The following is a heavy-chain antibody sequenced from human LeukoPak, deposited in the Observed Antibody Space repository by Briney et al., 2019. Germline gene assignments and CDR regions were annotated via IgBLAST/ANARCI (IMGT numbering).Heavy chain of an antibody. D-gene: IGHD1-14*01. CDR3: ARHGTISSESYFDY. CDR1: GGSVSSYY. CDR2: IHNSGRT. V-gene: IGHV4-59*08. J-gene: IGHJ4*02. Sequence: SETLSLTCSVSGGSVSSYYWSWIRQSPGKGLEWIGYIHNSGRTNYNPSLKSRVTGFVDTSKNQVSLRLSSVTAADTAVYYCARHGTISSESYFDYWGQGPRSPSPQ.